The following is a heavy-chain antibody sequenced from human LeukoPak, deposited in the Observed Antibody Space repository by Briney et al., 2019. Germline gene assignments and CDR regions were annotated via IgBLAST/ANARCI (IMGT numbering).Heavy chain of an antibody. J-gene: IGHJ4*02. Sequence: SGTLSLTCAVSGGSISSSNWWSWVRQPPGKGLEWIGEIYHSGSTNYNPSLKSRVTISVDKSKNQFSLKLSSVTAADTAVYYCARARTYYYGSGSSLDYWGQGTLVTVSS. CDR1: GGSISSSNW. D-gene: IGHD3-10*01. CDR3: ARARTYYYGSGSSLDY. V-gene: IGHV4-4*02. CDR2: IYHSGST.